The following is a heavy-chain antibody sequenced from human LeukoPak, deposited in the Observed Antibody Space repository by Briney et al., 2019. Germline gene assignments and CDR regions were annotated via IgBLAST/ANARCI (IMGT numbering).Heavy chain of an antibody. V-gene: IGHV4-39*07. J-gene: IGHJ4*02. CDR3: ARVAEKPVLDY. CDR2: IYYSGST. Sequence: PSGTLSLTCTVSGGSISSSSYYWGWIRQPPGKGLEWIGSIYYSGSTYYNPSLKSRVTISVDTSKNQFSLKLSSVTAADTAVYYCARVAEKPVLDYWGQGTLVTVSS. D-gene: IGHD6-19*01. CDR1: GGSISSSSYY.